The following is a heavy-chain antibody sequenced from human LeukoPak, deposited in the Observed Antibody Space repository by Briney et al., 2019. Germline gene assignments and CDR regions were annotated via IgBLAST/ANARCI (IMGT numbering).Heavy chain of an antibody. D-gene: IGHD3-9*01. CDR2: INSDGSST. CDR3: ARGGCFDWLLFDY. J-gene: IGHJ4*02. Sequence: GGSLRLSCAASGFTFSSYWMHWVRQAPGKGLVWVSRINSDGSSTSYADSVKGRFTISRDNAKNTLYLQMNSLRAEDTAVYYCARGGCFDWLLFDYWGQGTLVTVSS. CDR1: GFTFSSYW. V-gene: IGHV3-74*01.